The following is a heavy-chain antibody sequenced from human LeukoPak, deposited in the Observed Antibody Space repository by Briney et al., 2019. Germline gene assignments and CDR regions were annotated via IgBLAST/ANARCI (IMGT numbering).Heavy chain of an antibody. V-gene: IGHV3-23*01. CDR3: AKETYILVVTAARMDV. D-gene: IGHD2-2*01. Sequence: GGSLRLSCAASGFTFSSYAMSWVRQAPGKGLEWVSAISGSGGSTYYADSVKGRFTISRDNSKNTLYLQMNSLRAEDTAVYYCAKETYILVVTAARMDVWGKGTTVTVSS. CDR1: GFTFSSYA. J-gene: IGHJ6*04. CDR2: ISGSGGST.